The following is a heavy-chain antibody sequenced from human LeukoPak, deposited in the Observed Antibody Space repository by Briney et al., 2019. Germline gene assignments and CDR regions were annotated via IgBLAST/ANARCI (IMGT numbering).Heavy chain of an antibody. V-gene: IGHV1-46*01. CDR3: AGEWGGLAATPPLY. D-gene: IGHD6-13*01. J-gene: IGHJ4*02. CDR1: GYTFTSYY. Sequence: ASVKVSCKASGYTFTSYYMHWVRQTPGQGLEWMGIINPSGGSTSYAQKFQGRVTMTRATSTSTVYMELSSLGSEDTAVYYCAGEWGGLAATPPLYWGQGTLVTVSS. CDR2: INPSGGST.